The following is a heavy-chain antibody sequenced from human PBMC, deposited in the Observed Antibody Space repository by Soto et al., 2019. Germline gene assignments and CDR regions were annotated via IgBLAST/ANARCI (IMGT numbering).Heavy chain of an antibody. Sequence: EVQLVESGGGLVQPGGSLRLSCAASGFTFSTHWMHWVRQAPGKGLEWVANIKPDGSEKYYVDSVKGRFTISRDNAKNSLSLQMSSLRAEDTAVYYCARALASAGSLWGQGTLVTVSS. CDR3: ARALASAGSL. CDR1: GFTFSTHW. V-gene: IGHV3-7*01. J-gene: IGHJ4*02. CDR2: IKPDGSEK. D-gene: IGHD6-13*01.